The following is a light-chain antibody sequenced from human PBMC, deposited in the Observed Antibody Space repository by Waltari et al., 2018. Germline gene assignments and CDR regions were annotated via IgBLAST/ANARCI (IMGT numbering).Light chain of an antibody. V-gene: IGKV3D-15*01. J-gene: IGKJ1*01. CDR2: DAS. CDR3: QQYHNWPPWT. CDR1: QSVSTK. Sequence: EIVMTQSPATLSVSPGDGVTLSCRASQSVSTKLAWYQLKPGQAPRLLIYDASSRATGIPARFGGSGSGAEFTLTISSLQSEDFALYYCQQYHNWPPWTFGQGTKVEIK.